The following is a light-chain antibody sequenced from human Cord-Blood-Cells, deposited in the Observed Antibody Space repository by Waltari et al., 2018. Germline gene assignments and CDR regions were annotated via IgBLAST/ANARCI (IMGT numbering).Light chain of an antibody. CDR3: SSYTSSSTLNWV. CDR2: DVS. Sequence: QSALTQPASVSGSPGQSITIACPGTSSHGGGYNNVSRYRQHPGKAPKLMIYDVSNRPSGVSNRFSGSKSGNTASLTISGLQAEDEADYYCSSYTSSSTLNWVFGGGTKLTVL. V-gene: IGLV2-14*01. J-gene: IGLJ3*02. CDR1: SSHGGGYNN.